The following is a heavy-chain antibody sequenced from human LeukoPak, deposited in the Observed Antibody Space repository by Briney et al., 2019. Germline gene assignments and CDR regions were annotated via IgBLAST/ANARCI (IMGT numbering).Heavy chain of an antibody. CDR1: EFTFSSYG. CDR3: AKEITMVRGVKPNWFDP. D-gene: IGHD3-10*01. V-gene: IGHV3-30*02. CDR2: IRYEGSNK. J-gene: IGHJ5*02. Sequence: GGSLRLSCAASEFTFSSYGMHWVRQAPCKGLEWVAFIRYEGSNKYYADSVKGRFTISRDNSKNTLFLQMNSLRVEDTAVYYCAKEITMVRGVKPNWFDPWGRGTLVTVSS.